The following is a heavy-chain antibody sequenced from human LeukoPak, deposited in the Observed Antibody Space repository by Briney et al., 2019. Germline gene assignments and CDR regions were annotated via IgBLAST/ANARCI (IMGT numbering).Heavy chain of an antibody. V-gene: IGHV3-7*03. CDR2: IKQDGSEK. D-gene: IGHD5-12*01. CDR1: GFTFSSYW. J-gene: IGHJ4*02. CDR3: AEYRHGVVATISDFDY. Sequence: PGGSLRLSCAASGFTFSSYWMSWVRQAPGKGLEWVANIKQDGSEKYYVDSVKGRFTISRDNAKNSLYLQMNSLRAEDTAVYYCAEYRHGVVATISDFDYWGQGTLVTVSS.